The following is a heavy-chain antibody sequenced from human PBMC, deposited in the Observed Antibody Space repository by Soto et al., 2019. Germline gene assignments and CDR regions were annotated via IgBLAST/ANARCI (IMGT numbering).Heavy chain of an antibody. CDR3: AREQDYDILTGHQGGIDY. V-gene: IGHV3-11*06. CDR2: ISSSSSYT. CDR1: GFTFSDYY. Sequence: LRLSCAASGFTFSDYYMSWIRQAPGKGLEWVSYISSSSSYTNYADSVKGRFTISRDNAKNSLYLQMNSLRAEDTAVYYCAREQDYDILTGHQGGIDYWGQGTLVTVSS. J-gene: IGHJ4*02. D-gene: IGHD3-9*01.